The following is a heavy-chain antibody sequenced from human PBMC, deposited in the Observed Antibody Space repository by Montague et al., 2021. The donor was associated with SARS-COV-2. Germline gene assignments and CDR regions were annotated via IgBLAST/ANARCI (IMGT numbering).Heavy chain of an antibody. D-gene: IGHD1-26*01. CDR1: GGSISSSNYY. J-gene: IGHJ3*02. CDR2: IYDSGST. V-gene: IGHV4-39*02. CDR3: ARRGRKLLLVATTIGGFDN. Sequence: SETLSLTCTVSGGSISSSNYYWVWLRQPPGKGLEWIGSIYDSGSTYYNPSLKSRVTISVDTSKNHFSLKLSSVTAADTAVYYCARRGRKLLLVATTIGGFDNWGQGTMVTVSS.